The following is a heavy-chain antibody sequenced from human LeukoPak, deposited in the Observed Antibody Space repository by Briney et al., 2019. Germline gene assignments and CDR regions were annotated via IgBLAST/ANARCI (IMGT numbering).Heavy chain of an antibody. Sequence: PGGSLRLSCAASGFTFSSYGMHRVRQAPGKGLEWVAVISYDGSNKYYADSVKGRFTISRDNSKNTLYLQMNSLRAEDTAVYYCSTTVTTLFSYWGQGTLVTVSS. D-gene: IGHD4-17*01. V-gene: IGHV3-30*03. CDR1: GFTFSSYG. CDR3: STTVTTLFSY. CDR2: ISYDGSNK. J-gene: IGHJ4*02.